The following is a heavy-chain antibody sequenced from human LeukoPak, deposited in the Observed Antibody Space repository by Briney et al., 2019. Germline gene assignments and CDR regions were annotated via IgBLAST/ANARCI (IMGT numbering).Heavy chain of an antibody. CDR2: INPSGGST. D-gene: IGHD3-10*01. CDR3: ARDSGMVRGTVDY. V-gene: IGHV1-46*01. J-gene: IGHJ4*02. Sequence: ASVTVSLKCTGSTFTSYYLYWVRQPPAQGLDWMRRINPSGGSTSYAQKFQGRVTMTRDTSTSTVDMELSSLRSEDTAVYYCARDSGMVRGTVDYWGQGALVTVSS. CDR1: GSTFTSYY.